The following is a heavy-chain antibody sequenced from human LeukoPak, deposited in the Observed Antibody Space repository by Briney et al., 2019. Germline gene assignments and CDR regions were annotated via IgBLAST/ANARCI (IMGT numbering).Heavy chain of an antibody. CDR2: INHSGNT. CDR1: GGSFSGYY. Sequence: PSETLSLTCAVYGGSFSGYYWSWIRQPPGKGLEWIGEINHSGNTNYNPSLKSRVTISVDTSKNQFSLKLSSVTAADTAVYYCARVGYYYDSSGYYYFPPTPYYFDYWGQGTLVTVSS. V-gene: IGHV4-34*01. CDR3: ARVGYYYDSSGYYYFPPTPYYFDY. D-gene: IGHD3-22*01. J-gene: IGHJ4*02.